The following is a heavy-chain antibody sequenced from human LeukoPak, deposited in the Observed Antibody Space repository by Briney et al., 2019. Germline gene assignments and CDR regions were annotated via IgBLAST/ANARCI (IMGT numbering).Heavy chain of an antibody. J-gene: IGHJ6*04. V-gene: IGHV3-48*03. Sequence: PGGSLRLSCAASGFTFSSYEMNWVRQAPGKGLEWVSYISSSGSTIYYADYVKGRFTISRDNAKNSLYLQMNSLRAEDTAVYYCARLVVAANYGMDVWGKGTTVTVSS. CDR2: ISSSGSTI. CDR1: GFTFSSYE. CDR3: ARLVVAANYGMDV. D-gene: IGHD2-15*01.